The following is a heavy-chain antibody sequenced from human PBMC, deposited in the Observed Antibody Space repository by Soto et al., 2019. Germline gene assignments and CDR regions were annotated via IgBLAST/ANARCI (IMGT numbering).Heavy chain of an antibody. CDR1: GFTFSSYG. D-gene: IGHD2-2*02. J-gene: IGHJ6*02. Sequence: GGSLRLSCAASGFTFSSYGMHWVRQAPGKGLEWVAVISYDGSNKYYADSVKGRFTISRDNSKNTLYLQMNSLRAEDTAVYYCAKDISIVVVTDAIVHGMEVWGQGTTVTVSS. CDR2: ISYDGSNK. CDR3: AKDISIVVVTDAIVHGMEV. V-gene: IGHV3-30*18.